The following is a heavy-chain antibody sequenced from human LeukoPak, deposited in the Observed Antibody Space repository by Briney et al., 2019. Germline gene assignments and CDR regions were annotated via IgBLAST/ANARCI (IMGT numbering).Heavy chain of an antibody. Sequence: GASVKVSCKASGYTFTSYGISWVRQAPGQGLEWVGGIIPIFGTANYAQKFQGRVTITADESTSTAYMELSSLRSEDTAVYYCARSDEGGSGSFNWFDPWGQGTLVTVSS. V-gene: IGHV1-69*13. D-gene: IGHD3-10*01. CDR1: GYTFTSYG. CDR2: IIPIFGTA. J-gene: IGHJ5*02. CDR3: ARSDEGGSGSFNWFDP.